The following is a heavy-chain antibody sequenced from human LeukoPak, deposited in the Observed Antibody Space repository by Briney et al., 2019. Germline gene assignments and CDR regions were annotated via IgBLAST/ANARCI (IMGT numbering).Heavy chain of an antibody. Sequence: GGSLRLSCAASGFTFSSYAMHWVRQAPGKGLEYVSAISSNGGSTYYANSVKGRFTISRDNSKNTLYLRMGSLRAEDMAVYYCARDQKYSGSYGGTDYWGQGTLVTVSS. J-gene: IGHJ4*02. CDR3: ARDQKYSGSYGGTDY. CDR2: ISSNGGST. D-gene: IGHD1-26*01. CDR1: GFTFSSYA. V-gene: IGHV3-64*01.